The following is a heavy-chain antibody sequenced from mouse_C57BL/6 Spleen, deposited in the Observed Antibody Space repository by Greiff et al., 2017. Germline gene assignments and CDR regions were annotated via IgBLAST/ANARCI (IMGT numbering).Heavy chain of an antibody. J-gene: IGHJ2*01. Sequence: EVQRVESGPVLVKPGASVKMSCKASGYTFTDYYMNWVKQSHGKSLEWIGVINPYNGGTSYNQKFKGKATLTVDKSSSTAYMELNSLTSEDSAVYYCARGSSGPLYFDYWGQGTTLTVSS. CDR2: INPYNGGT. D-gene: IGHD3-2*02. CDR1: GYTFTDYY. CDR3: ARGSSGPLYFDY. V-gene: IGHV1-19*01.